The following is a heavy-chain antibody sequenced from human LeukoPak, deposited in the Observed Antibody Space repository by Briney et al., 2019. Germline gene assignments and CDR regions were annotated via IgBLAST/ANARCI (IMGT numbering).Heavy chain of an antibody. CDR2: IYYSGST. V-gene: IGHV4-59*08. J-gene: IGHJ4*02. D-gene: IGHD5-12*01. CDR3: ARQGVATNLRGHFDY. CDR1: GGSISSYY. Sequence: PSETLSLTCTVSGGSISSYYWTWIRQPPGKGLEWIGYIYYSGSTNYNPSLKSRVTISVDTSKNQFSLKLSSVTAADTAVYYCARQGVATNLRGHFDYWGQGTLVTVSS.